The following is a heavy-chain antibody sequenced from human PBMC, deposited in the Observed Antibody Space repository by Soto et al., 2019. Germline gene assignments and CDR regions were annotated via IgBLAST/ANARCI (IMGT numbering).Heavy chain of an antibody. V-gene: IGHV1-18*01. CDR2: ISGYSGNT. J-gene: IGHJ4*02. Sequence: QVQLVQSGAEVKEPGASVKVSCKASGYTFTNYVISWVRQAPGQGLEWMGWISGYSGNTNYAQKVQGSVTMTTDTSTSTAYMELRSLRSDDTAVYYCARETSSYYFDYWGQGTLVTVSS. CDR3: ARETSSYYFDY. CDR1: GYTFTNYV. D-gene: IGHD3-16*02.